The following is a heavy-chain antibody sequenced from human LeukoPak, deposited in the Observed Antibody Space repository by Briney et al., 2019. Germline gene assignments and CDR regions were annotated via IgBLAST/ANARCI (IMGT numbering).Heavy chain of an antibody. Sequence: SETLSLTCAVSGGSISSGSYSWSWVRQPPGKDVEWIAYIFCSGRTYYHPSLQSRVTISVDRSKSQFSLKLTSVTAADTAVYYCVRGGTVIVDSLAPWGQGLLVTVSS. CDR1: GGSISSGSYS. D-gene: IGHD2-8*02. V-gene: IGHV4-30-2*01. CDR3: VRGGTVIVDSLAP. J-gene: IGHJ5*02. CDR2: IFCSGRT.